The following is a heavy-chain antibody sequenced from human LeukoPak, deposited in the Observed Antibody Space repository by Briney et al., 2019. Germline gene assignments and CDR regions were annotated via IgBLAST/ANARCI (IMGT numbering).Heavy chain of an antibody. V-gene: IGHV4-39*07. CDR2: IYYSGST. D-gene: IGHD4-23*01. CDR3: ASHYGGNSIDALDI. CDR1: GGSISSSSYY. J-gene: IGHJ3*02. Sequence: PSETLSLTCTVSGGSISSSSYYWGWIRQPPGKGLEWIGSIYYSGSTYYNPSLKSRVTISVDTSKNQFSLKLSSVTAADTAVYYCASHYGGNSIDALDIWGQGTMVTVSS.